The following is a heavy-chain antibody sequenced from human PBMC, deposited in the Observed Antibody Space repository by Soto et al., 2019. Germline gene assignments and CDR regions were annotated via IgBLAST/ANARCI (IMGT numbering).Heavy chain of an antibody. J-gene: IGHJ4*02. CDR2: ISYDVIYK. D-gene: IGHD3-3*01. Sequence: GGSLRLSCAASGFTFRSYAMHWVRQAPGKGLEWVAIISYDVIYKYYADSVKGRFTISRDNSKNTLYLQMNSLRTEDTAVYYCARALDFRSAHLDYWGQGSLVTVSS. CDR3: ARALDFRSAHLDY. V-gene: IGHV3-30-3*01. CDR1: GFTFRSYA.